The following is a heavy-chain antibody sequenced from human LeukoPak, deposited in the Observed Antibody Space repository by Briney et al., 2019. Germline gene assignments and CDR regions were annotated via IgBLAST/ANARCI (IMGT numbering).Heavy chain of an antibody. CDR2: IYSTGSA. J-gene: IGHJ4*01. V-gene: IGHV4-59*08. Sequence: SETLSLTCTVSGSCINNNFWTCIRQPPGKGLEWIGHIYSTGSANYNSSLKSRVLISGDTSKNQISLKLTSVTAADTAVYFCARHRDYYDTWGHGTLVTVSS. CDR3: ARHRDYYDT. D-gene: IGHD3-22*01. CDR1: GSCINNNF.